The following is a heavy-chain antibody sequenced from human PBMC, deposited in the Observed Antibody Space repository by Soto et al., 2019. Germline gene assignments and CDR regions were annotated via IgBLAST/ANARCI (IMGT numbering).Heavy chain of an antibody. V-gene: IGHV4-31*03. Sequence: SETLSLTCTVSGGSISSGGYYWSWIRQHPGKGLEWIGYIYYSGSTYYNPSLKSRVTISVDTSKNQFSLKLSSVTAADTAVYYCARDRYYYDSSGYLPPYGMDVWGQGTTVTVSS. D-gene: IGHD3-22*01. CDR3: ARDRYYYDSSGYLPPYGMDV. J-gene: IGHJ6*02. CDR1: GGSISSGGYY. CDR2: IYYSGST.